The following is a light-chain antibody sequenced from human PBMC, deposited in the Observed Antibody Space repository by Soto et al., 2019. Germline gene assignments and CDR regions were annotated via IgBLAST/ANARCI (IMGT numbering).Light chain of an antibody. Sequence: IVMRHSPATQSVSPGERATLSCMASQSVSRDLAWYQQTPGKAPRLLIHTTSTRATGIPARFSGSGSGTEFTLTISSLQSEDFAVYYCQQYNNWPPSFGQGTKVDI. CDR1: QSVSRD. J-gene: IGKJ1*01. CDR3: QQYNNWPPS. CDR2: TTS. V-gene: IGKV3D-15*01.